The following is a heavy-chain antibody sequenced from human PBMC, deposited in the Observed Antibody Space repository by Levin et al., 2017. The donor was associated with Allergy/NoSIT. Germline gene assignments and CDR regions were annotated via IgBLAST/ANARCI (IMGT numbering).Heavy chain of an antibody. V-gene: IGHV5-51*01. CDR3: ARHSSSGYDSYYFYAMDV. D-gene: IGHD5-12*01. Sequence: GESLKISCKASGYSFSNYWIGWVRQMPGKGLEWMGIIYPGDSDTRYSPSFQGQVTISADKSISTAYLQWSSLKASDTAMYYCARHSSSGYDSYYFYAMDVWGQGTTVTVSS. J-gene: IGHJ6*02. CDR2: IYPGDSDT. CDR1: GYSFSNYW.